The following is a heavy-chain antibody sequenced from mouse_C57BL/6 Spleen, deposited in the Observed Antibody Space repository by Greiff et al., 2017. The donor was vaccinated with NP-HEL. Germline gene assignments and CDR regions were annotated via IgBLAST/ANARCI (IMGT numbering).Heavy chain of an antibody. D-gene: IGHD2-3*01. Sequence: QVQLQQSGAELARPGASVKMSCKASGYTFTSYTMHWVKQRPGQGLEWIGYINPSSGYTKYNEKFKDKATLTADKSSSTAYMQLSSLTSEDSAVYYCAISRLYDGDGFAYWGKETLVTVSA. CDR3: AISRLYDGDGFAY. CDR1: GYTFTSYT. J-gene: IGHJ3*01. V-gene: IGHV1-4*01. CDR2: INPSSGYT.